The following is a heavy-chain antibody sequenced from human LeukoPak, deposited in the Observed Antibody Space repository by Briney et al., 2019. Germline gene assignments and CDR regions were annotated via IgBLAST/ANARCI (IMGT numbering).Heavy chain of an antibody. V-gene: IGHV3-33*01. CDR3: ARRGTPNAFDL. CDR2: LWYDGTNE. D-gene: IGHD3-16*01. J-gene: IGHJ3*01. CDR1: GFTFNNYG. Sequence: SGGSLRLSCAASGFTFNNYGMHGVRQAPGRGLEWVALLWYDGTNENYADSVKGRFTISRDNSKNTMYLQMNNLRAEDTAVYYCARRGTPNAFDLWGQGTMVTVSS.